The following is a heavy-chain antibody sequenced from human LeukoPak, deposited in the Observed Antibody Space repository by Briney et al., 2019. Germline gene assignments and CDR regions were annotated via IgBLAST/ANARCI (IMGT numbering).Heavy chain of an antibody. J-gene: IGHJ4*02. V-gene: IGHV3-30*02. CDR1: GFTFSNYD. CDR3: AKGPRIAARPASLGTIDY. D-gene: IGHD6-6*01. CDR2: IWYGGSNK. Sequence: GGSLRLSCAASGFTFSNYDMHWVRPAPGKGLEWVAGIWYGGSNKYYADSVKGRFTISRDNSKNTLYLQMNSLRAEDTAVYYCAKGPRIAARPASLGTIDYWGQGTLVTVSS.